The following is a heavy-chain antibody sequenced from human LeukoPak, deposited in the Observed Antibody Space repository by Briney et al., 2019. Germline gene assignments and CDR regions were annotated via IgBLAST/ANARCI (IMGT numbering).Heavy chain of an antibody. CDR2: IKQDGSER. J-gene: IGHJ4*02. CDR3: ARYPDYGDY. V-gene: IGHV3-7*05. CDR1: GFSFSDYW. Sequence: GGSLRLSCAASGFSFSDYWMSCVRQAPGKGLEWVANIKQDGSERYYVDSVKGRFTISRDNAKNSLYLQMNSLRAEDTAVYYCARYPDYGDYWGQGTLVTVSS.